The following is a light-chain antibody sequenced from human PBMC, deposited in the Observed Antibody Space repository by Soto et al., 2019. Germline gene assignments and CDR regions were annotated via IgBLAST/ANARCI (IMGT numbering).Light chain of an antibody. J-gene: IGKJ1*01. CDR2: AAS. V-gene: IGKV1-39*01. CDR1: QSISSY. Sequence: DIQLTQSPSSLSASVGDRVTITYRASQSISSYLNWYQQKPGKAPKLLIYAASTLQSGVPSRFSGSGSETDFTLTISSLQPEDFATYYCQQSYSTSWTFGHGTKVEIK. CDR3: QQSYSTSWT.